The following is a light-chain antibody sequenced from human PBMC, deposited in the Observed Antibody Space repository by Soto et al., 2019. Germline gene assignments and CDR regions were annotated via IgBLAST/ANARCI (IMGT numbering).Light chain of an antibody. CDR1: QSVGSY. V-gene: IGKV3-15*01. CDR2: GTS. J-gene: IGKJ1*01. CDR3: QQYNNWGT. Sequence: EIVMTQSPATLSVSPGERVTLSCRASQSVGSYLAWYQQKPGQAPRLLLYGTSTRATGIPARFSGSGSGTEFTLTISSLQSEDFAVYYCQQYNNWGTFGQGTKVEIK.